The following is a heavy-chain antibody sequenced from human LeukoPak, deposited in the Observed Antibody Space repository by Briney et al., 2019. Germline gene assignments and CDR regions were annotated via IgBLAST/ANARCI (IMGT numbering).Heavy chain of an antibody. CDR2: IRSSPDGGTT. J-gene: IGHJ4*02. V-gene: IGHV3-49*03. Sequence: PGGSLRLSCTTSGFTFGDFAMTWFRQPPGKGLEWVSFIRSSPDGGTTQYAASVKGRFTISRDDHKGVAYLLMNSLKTEDTAVYYCSSTYYYDSSGYYYSRDHWGQGTLVTVSS. CDR1: GFTFGDFA. D-gene: IGHD3-22*01. CDR3: SSTYYYDSSGYYYSRDH.